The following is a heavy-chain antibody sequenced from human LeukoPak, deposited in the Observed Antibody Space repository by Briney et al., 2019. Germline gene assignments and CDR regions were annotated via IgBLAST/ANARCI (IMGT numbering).Heavy chain of an antibody. J-gene: IGHJ1*01. CDR2: ISGSGGST. CDR3: AKDSLGYSYGPTYFQH. D-gene: IGHD5-18*01. V-gene: IGHV3-23*01. Sequence: PGGSLRLSCAASGFTFSSYAMSWVRQAPGKGLELVSAISGSGGSTYYADSVKGRFTISRDNSKNTLYLQMNSLRAEDTAVYYCAKDSLGYSYGPTYFQHWGQGTLVTVSS. CDR1: GFTFSSYA.